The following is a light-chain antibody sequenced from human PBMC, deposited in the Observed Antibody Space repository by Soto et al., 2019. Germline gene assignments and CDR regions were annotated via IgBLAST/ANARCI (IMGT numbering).Light chain of an antibody. CDR3: QQGHNWPLT. CDR1: QSISRE. J-gene: IGKJ2*01. Sequence: EIVMTQSPATLSVSPGESATLSCRASQSISRELAWYQQKPGQPPRLLIYGASTRATSVPARFTGSGSGADFTLTISGLQSEDFAVYYCQQGHNWPLTFGQGTRLEI. CDR2: GAS. V-gene: IGKV3-15*01.